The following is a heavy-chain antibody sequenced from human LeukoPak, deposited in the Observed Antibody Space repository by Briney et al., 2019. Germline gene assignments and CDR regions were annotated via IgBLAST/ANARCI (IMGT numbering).Heavy chain of an antibody. CDR2: IYTSGST. J-gene: IGHJ4*02. CDR1: GGSISSYY. Sequence: KSSETLSLTCTVSGGSISSYYWSWIRQPAGKGLEWIGRIYTSGSTNYNPSLKSRVTMSVDTSKNQFSLKLTSVTAADTAVYYCARSSVYRSSWLIDYWGQGTLVTVSS. V-gene: IGHV4-4*07. D-gene: IGHD6-13*01. CDR3: ARSSVYRSSWLIDY.